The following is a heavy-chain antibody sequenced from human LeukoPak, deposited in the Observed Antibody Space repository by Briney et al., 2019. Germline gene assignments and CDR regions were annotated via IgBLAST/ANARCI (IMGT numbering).Heavy chain of an antibody. CDR3: AKDPYYYDSSGYLD. V-gene: IGHV3-30*18. Sequence: PGRSLRLSCAASGFTFSSYGMHWVRQAPGKGLEWVAVISYDGSNKYYADSAKGRFTISRENSKNTLYLQMNSLRAEDTAVYYCAKDPYYYDSSGYLDWGQGTLVTVSS. CDR2: ISYDGSNK. J-gene: IGHJ4*02. CDR1: GFTFSSYG. D-gene: IGHD3-22*01.